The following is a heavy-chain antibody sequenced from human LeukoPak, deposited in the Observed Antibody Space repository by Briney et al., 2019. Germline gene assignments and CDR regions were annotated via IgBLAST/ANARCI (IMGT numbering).Heavy chain of an antibody. CDR2: ISYDGSNK. CDR1: GFSFSNYA. D-gene: IGHD6-13*01. Sequence: GRSLRLSCAASGFSFSNYAMHWVRQAPGKGLEWVALISYDGSNKYYADSVKGRFTISRDNSKSTLYMQMNSLRAEDTAVYYCARDRGAAAGTGYFDCWGQGTLVTVSS. V-gene: IGHV3-30-3*01. J-gene: IGHJ4*02. CDR3: ARDRGAAAGTGYFDC.